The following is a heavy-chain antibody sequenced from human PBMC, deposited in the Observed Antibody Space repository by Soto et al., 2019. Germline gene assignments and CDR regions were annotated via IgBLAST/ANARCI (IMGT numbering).Heavy chain of an antibody. CDR2: IIPILGIA. V-gene: IGHV1-69*02. Sequence: GASVTVSCKDSGGTFSSYTISWVRQAPGQGLEWMGRIIPILGIANYAQKFQGRVTITADKSTSTAYMELSSLRSEDTAVYYCGYSYDGLVDYWGQGTLVTVSS. CDR3: GYSYDGLVDY. CDR1: GGTFSSYT. J-gene: IGHJ4*02. D-gene: IGHD5-18*01.